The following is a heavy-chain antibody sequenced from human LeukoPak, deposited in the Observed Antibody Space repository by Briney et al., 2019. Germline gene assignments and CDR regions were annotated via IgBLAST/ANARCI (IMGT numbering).Heavy chain of an antibody. CDR2: IYNSGST. D-gene: IGHD6-13*01. CDR3: ARSAFLVTAPGLYYFDY. Sequence: SETLSLTCTVSGGSISSYYWSWIRQPAGKGLEWIGHIYNSGSTNYNPSLKGRVTMSVATSKNQSSLHLSSVTAADTAVYYCARSAFLVTAPGLYYFDYWGQGTLVAVSS. J-gene: IGHJ4*02. CDR1: GGSISSYY. V-gene: IGHV4-4*07.